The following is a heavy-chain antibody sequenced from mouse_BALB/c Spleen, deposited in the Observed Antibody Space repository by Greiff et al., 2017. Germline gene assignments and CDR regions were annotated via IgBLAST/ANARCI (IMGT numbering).Heavy chain of an antibody. Sequence: VQLQQPGAELVKPGAPVKLSCKASGYTFTSYWMNWVKQRPGRGLEWIGRIDPSDSETHYNQKFKDKATLTVDKSSSTAYIQLSSLTSEDSAVYYCARGDRSLYYAMDYWGQGTSVTVSS. CDR1: GYTFTSYW. V-gene: IGHV1-69*02. D-gene: IGHD2-14*01. CDR2: IDPSDSET. CDR3: ARGDRSLYYAMDY. J-gene: IGHJ4*01.